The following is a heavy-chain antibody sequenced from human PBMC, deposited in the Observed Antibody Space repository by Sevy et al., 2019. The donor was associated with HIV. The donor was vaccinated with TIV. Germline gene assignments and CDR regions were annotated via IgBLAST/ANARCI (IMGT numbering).Heavy chain of an antibody. V-gene: IGHV3-30*04. CDR1: GFTFSSYA. Sequence: GGSLRLSCAASGFTFSSYAMHWVRQAPGKGLEWVAVISYDGSNKYYADSVKGRFTISRDNSKNTLYLQMNSLRAEDTAVYYCARAVLGYCSGGSCYAYYYYGMDVWGQGTTVTVS. J-gene: IGHJ6*02. D-gene: IGHD2-15*01. CDR3: ARAVLGYCSGGSCYAYYYYGMDV. CDR2: ISYDGSNK.